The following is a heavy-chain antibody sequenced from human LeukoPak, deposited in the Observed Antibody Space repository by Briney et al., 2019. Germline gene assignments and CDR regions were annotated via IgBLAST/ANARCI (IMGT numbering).Heavy chain of an antibody. CDR1: GFTFSSYS. D-gene: IGHD6-13*01. CDR3: ARVAAAGHPLVDY. J-gene: IGHJ4*02. CDR2: ISSSSSYI. Sequence: PGGSLRLSCAASGFTFSSYSMNWVRQAPGKGLEWVSSISSSSSYIYYADSVKGRFTISRDNAKNSLYLQMNSLRAEDTAVYYCARVAAAGHPLVDYWGQGTLVTVSS. V-gene: IGHV3-21*01.